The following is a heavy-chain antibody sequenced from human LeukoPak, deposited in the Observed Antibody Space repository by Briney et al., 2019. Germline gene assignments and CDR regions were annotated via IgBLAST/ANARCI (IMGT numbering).Heavy chain of an antibody. CDR3: ARGGGFSSSWYYFDY. J-gene: IGHJ4*02. CDR2: ISSSSSYI. V-gene: IGHV3-21*01. Sequence: GGSVRLSCAASGFTFSSYSMNWVRQAPGKGLEWVSSISSSSSYIYYADSVKGRFTISRDNAKNSLYLQMNSLRAEDTAVYYCARGGGFSSSWYYFDYWGQGTLVTVSS. D-gene: IGHD6-13*01. CDR1: GFTFSSYS.